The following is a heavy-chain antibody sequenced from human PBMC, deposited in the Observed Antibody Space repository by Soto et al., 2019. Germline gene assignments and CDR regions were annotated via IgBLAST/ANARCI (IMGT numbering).Heavy chain of an antibody. Sequence: SGPTLVNPTQTLTLTCTFSGFSLSTIGVGVGWIRQPPGKALEWLALIFWNDDKRYSPSLKSRLTITKDTSKNQVVLTMTNMDPVDTATYSCAHRALGTVSDAFDIWGQGTMVTVSS. D-gene: IGHD2-21*02. CDR2: IFWNDDK. CDR1: GFSLSTIGVG. V-gene: IGHV2-5*01. J-gene: IGHJ3*02. CDR3: AHRALGTVSDAFDI.